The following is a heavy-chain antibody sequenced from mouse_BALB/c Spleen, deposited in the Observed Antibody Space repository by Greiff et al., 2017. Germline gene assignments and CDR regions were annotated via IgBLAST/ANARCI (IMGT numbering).Heavy chain of an antibody. CDR3: ARTYRYDPFAY. V-gene: IGHV14-1*02. J-gene: IGHJ3*01. CDR1: GFNIKDYY. CDR2: IDPENGNT. Sequence: EVQRVESGAELVRPGALVKLSCKASGFNIKDYYMHWVKQRPEQGLEWIGWIDPENGNTIYDPKFQGKASITADTSSNTAYLQLSSLTSEDTAVYYCARTYRYDPFAYWGQGTLVTVSA. D-gene: IGHD2-14*01.